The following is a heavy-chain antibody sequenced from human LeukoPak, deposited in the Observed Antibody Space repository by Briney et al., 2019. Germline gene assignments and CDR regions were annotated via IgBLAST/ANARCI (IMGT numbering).Heavy chain of an antibody. CDR2: INSDGSST. V-gene: IGHV3-74*01. CDR3: APTYSSSSEFDY. D-gene: IGHD6-6*01. Sequence: GGPLRLSCAASGFTFSSYWMHWVRQAPGKGLVWVSRINSDGSSTSYADSVKGRFTISRDNAKNTLYLQVNSLRAEDTAVYYCAPTYSSSSEFDYWGQGTLVTVSS. CDR1: GFTFSSYW. J-gene: IGHJ4*02.